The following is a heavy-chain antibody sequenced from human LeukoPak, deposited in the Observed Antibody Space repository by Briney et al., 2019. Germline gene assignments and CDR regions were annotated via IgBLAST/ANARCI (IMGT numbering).Heavy chain of an antibody. J-gene: IGHJ5*02. CDR1: GFTFSNAW. V-gene: IGHV3-15*01. CDR3: TTSVLRYFDWLHSWFDP. CDR2: IKSKTDGGTT. Sequence: GGSLRLSCAASGFTFSNAWMSWVRQAPGKGLEWVGRIKSKTDGGTTDYAAPVKGRFTISRDDSKNTLYLQMNSLKTEDTAVYYCTTSVLRYFDWLHSWFDPWGQGTLVTVSS. D-gene: IGHD3-9*01.